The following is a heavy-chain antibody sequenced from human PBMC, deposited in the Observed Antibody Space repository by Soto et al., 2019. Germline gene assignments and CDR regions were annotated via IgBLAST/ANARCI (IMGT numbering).Heavy chain of an antibody. Sequence: QVQLVESGGGVVQPGRSLRLSCAASGFTFSSYAMHWVRQAPGKGLEWVAAISYDGSNKYYADSVKGRFTISRDNSKNTLHLQMNSLRAEDTAVYYCARKSQGTVMVYYDYGMDVWGQGTTVTVSS. J-gene: IGHJ6*02. V-gene: IGHV3-30*14. CDR1: GFTFSSYA. CDR2: ISYDGSNK. CDR3: ARKSQGTVMVYYDYGMDV. D-gene: IGHD5-18*01.